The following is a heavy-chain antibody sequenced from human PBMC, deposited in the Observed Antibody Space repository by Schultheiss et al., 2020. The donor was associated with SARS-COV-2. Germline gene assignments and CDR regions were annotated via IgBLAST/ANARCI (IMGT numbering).Heavy chain of an antibody. CDR2: IYPGDSDT. J-gene: IGHJ6*02. V-gene: IGHV5-51*01. D-gene: IGHD6-6*01. Sequence: GGSLRLSCKGSGYSFTSYWIGWVRQMPGKGLEWMGIIYPGDSDTRYSPSFQGQVTISADKSISTAYLQWSSLKASDTAMYYCARDRSSSSSYYYYGMDVWGQGTTVTVSS. CDR3: ARDRSSSSSYYYYGMDV. CDR1: GYSFTSYW.